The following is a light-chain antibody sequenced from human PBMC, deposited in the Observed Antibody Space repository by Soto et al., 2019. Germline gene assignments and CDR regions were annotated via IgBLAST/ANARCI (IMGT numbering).Light chain of an antibody. Sequence: DIQLTQSPSTLSASVGDRVTLTCRASQSINTWLAWYQQKPGKAPSLLIYDASSLESGVPSRFSGRGAGIEFTLIISSLQPEDCATYFCQEYSSKFRTFGHGTKVEI. V-gene: IGKV1-5*01. J-gene: IGKJ1*01. CDR3: QEYSSKFRT. CDR2: DAS. CDR1: QSINTW.